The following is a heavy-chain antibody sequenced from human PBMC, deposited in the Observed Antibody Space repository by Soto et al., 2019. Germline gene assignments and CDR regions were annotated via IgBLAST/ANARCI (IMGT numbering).Heavy chain of an antibody. J-gene: IGHJ6*02. D-gene: IGHD5-18*01. CDR2: IIPIFGTA. CDR1: GGTFSSYA. Sequence: QVQLVQSGAEVKKPGSSVKVSCKASGGTFSSYAISWVRQAPGQVLEWLGGIIPIFGTANYAQKFQGRVTITADKSTSTAYMELSSLRSEDTAVYYCARDRGDVDTAMVGYYYGMDVWGQGTTVTVPS. V-gene: IGHV1-69*06. CDR3: ARDRGDVDTAMVGYYYGMDV.